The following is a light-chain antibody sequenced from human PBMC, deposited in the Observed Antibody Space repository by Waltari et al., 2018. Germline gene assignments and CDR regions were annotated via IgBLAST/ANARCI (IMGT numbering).Light chain of an antibody. CDR3: QQSYSASMYT. CDR1: QSISNY. V-gene: IGKV1-39*01. J-gene: IGKJ2*01. CDR2: STS. Sequence: DFQMTQSPSSLSASVGDRVTHTCRASQSISNYLNWYQQKPWKAPKLLIYSTSSLQSGVPSRFSGSGSGTDFTLTISSLQPEDFATYYCQQSYSASMYTFGQGTKLEIK.